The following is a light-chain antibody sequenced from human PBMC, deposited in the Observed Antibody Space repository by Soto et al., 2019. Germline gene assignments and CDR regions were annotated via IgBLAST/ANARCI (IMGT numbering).Light chain of an antibody. J-gene: IGKJ4*01. Sequence: EIVLTQSPATLSLSAGDRATLSCGASQTVNNNFLAWYQQKPGLPPRLLIYDASTRATGTSDRFSGSGSWTDFTITICRLEPDDFAVYFCQQYSHSMTFGVGTKV. CDR1: QTVNNNF. CDR3: QQYSHSMT. CDR2: DAS. V-gene: IGKV3D-20*01.